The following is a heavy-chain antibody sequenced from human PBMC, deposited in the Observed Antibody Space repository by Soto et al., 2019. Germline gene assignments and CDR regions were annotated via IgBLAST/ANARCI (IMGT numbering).Heavy chain of an antibody. CDR1: GFTFSSYA. Sequence: QVQLVESGGGVVQPGRSLRLSCAASGFTFSSYAMHWVRQAPGKGLEWVAVISYDGSNKYYADSVKGRFTISRDNSKNTLYLQMNSLRAEDTAVYYCARDSTSRHYDISGDPLYYWVQGTLVTVSS. J-gene: IGHJ4*02. CDR3: ARDSTSRHYDISGDPLYY. V-gene: IGHV3-30-3*01. D-gene: IGHD3-22*01. CDR2: ISYDGSNK.